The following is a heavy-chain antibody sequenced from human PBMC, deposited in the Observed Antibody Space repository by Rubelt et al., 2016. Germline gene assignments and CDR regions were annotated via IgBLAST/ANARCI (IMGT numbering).Heavy chain of an antibody. CDR3: AITLVRGADDKGFDP. V-gene: IGHV3-7*01. CDR2: IKQDGSEK. D-gene: IGHD3-10*01. CDR1: GFTFNNYG. J-gene: IGHJ5*02. Sequence: LLESGGGLVQPGGSLRLSCAASGFTFNNYGMSWVRQAPGKGLEWVANIKQDGSEKYYVDSVKGRFTISRDNAKNSLYLQMNSLRAEDTAVYYCAITLVRGADDKGFDPWGQGTLVTVSS.